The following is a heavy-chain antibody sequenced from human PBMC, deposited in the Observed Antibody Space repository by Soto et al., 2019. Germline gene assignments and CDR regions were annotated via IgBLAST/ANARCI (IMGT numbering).Heavy chain of an antibody. CDR1: GDSVSSNSAA. CDR2: TYYRTRWYY. D-gene: IGHD1-7*01. Sequence: QVQLQESGPGLVKPSQTLSLTCDISGDSVSSNSAAWNWIRQSPSRGLEWLGRTYYRTRWYYDYAVSVRSRITVNPDTSKNQFSLQLTSVTPEDTAVYYCAGTTSHYWYYMDVWGKGTTVTVSS. CDR3: AGTTSHYWYYMDV. J-gene: IGHJ6*03. V-gene: IGHV6-1*01.